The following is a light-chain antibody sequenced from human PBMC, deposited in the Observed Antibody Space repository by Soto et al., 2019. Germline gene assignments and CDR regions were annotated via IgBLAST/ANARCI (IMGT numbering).Light chain of an antibody. V-gene: IGKV3-11*01. CDR1: QSVSSN. Sequence: ETVLTQSPATLSLSPGERATLSCRASQSVSSNLAWYQQKPGQAPRLLIFDASNRATGIPARFSGSGSGTDVTLTISSLEPEDFAVYYCQQRSNWLLTFGGGTKVEIK. J-gene: IGKJ4*01. CDR2: DAS. CDR3: QQRSNWLLT.